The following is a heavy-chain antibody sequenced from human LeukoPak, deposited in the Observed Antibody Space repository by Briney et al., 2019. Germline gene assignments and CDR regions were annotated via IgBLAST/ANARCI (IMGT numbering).Heavy chain of an antibody. J-gene: IGHJ4*02. CDR3: AKDTGYSSGWDFDY. Sequence: PGRSLRLSCAASGFTFSSYGMHWVRQAPGKGLEGVAVISYDGSNKYYADSVKGRFTISRDNSKNTLYLQMNSLRAEDTAVYYCAKDTGYSSGWDFDYWGQGTLVTVSS. CDR1: GFTFSSYG. D-gene: IGHD6-19*01. CDR2: ISYDGSNK. V-gene: IGHV3-30*18.